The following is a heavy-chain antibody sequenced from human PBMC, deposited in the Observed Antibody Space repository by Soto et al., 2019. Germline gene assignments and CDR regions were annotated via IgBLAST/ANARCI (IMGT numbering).Heavy chain of an antibody. V-gene: IGHV1-2*02. CDR2: INPNSGDT. CDR3: ARWRDALATYDS. Sequence: QVQLVQSAPEVKKPGASVKVSCKASGYSFTGYYIHWVRQAPGQGLQWMGWINPNSGDTNYAQTFHGRVTMTRDTSTGTAYMEVSRLTSDDTAMYYCARWRDALATYDSCGQGTLVTVSS. J-gene: IGHJ4*02. D-gene: IGHD1-1*01. CDR1: GYSFTGYY.